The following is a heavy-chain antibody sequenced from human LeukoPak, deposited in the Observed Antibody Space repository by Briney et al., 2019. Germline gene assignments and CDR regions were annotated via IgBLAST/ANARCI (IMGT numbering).Heavy chain of an antibody. D-gene: IGHD3-3*01. J-gene: IGHJ6*02. CDR3: ARDFPNLYDFWSGYYENGMDV. Sequence: ASVKVSCKASGYTFTSYGISWVRQAPGQGLEWMGWISAYNGNTNYAQKLQGRVTTTTDTSTSTAYMELRSLRSDDTAVYYCARDFPNLYDFWSGYYENGMDVWGQGTTVTVSS. CDR1: GYTFTSYG. CDR2: ISAYNGNT. V-gene: IGHV1-18*01.